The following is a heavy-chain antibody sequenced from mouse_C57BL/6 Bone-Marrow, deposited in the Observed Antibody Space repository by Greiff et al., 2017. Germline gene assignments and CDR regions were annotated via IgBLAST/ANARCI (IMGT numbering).Heavy chain of an antibody. D-gene: IGHD2-12*01. Sequence: EVQVVESGAELVRPGASVKLSCTASGFNIKDDYMHWVKQRPEQGLEWIGWIDPENGDTEYASKFQGKATITADTSSNTAYLQLSSLTSEDTAVYYCSYPCYWGQGTLVTVSA. CDR1: GFNIKDDY. V-gene: IGHV14-4*01. CDR3: SYPCY. CDR2: IDPENGDT. J-gene: IGHJ3*01.